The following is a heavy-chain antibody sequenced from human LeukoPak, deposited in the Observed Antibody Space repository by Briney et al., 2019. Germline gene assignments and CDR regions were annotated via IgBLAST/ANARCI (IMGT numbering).Heavy chain of an antibody. CDR1: GGSFSGYY. CDR2: INHSGST. CDR3: ARSAYWFDP. Sequence: SEALSLTCAVYGGSFSGYYWSWIRQPPGKGLEWIGEINHSGSTNYNPSLKSRVTISVDTSKNQFSLKLSSVTAADTAVYYCARSAYWFDPWGQGTLVTVSS. J-gene: IGHJ5*02. D-gene: IGHD2-2*01. V-gene: IGHV4-34*01.